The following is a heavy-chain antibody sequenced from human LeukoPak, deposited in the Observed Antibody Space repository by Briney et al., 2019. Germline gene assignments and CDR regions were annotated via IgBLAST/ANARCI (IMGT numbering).Heavy chain of an antibody. CDR2: NYYSGST. D-gene: IGHD1-1*01. Sequence: PSETLSLTCTVSGGSISGYYWTWIRQPPGKGLEWIGFNYYSGSTNYNSSLKSRVTISVDTSKNQFSLKLSSVTAADTAIYYCARGNWPLAFDIWGQGTLVTVSS. J-gene: IGHJ3*02. CDR1: GGSISGYY. CDR3: ARGNWPLAFDI. V-gene: IGHV4-59*01.